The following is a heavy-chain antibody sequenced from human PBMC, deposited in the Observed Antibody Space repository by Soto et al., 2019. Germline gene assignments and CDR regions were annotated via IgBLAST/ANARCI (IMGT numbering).Heavy chain of an antibody. J-gene: IGHJ4*02. D-gene: IGHD1-26*01. CDR2: IFNSGST. CDR1: GGSVSSGTYY. V-gene: IGHV4-61*01. CDR3: ATYTGSSYGRLAY. Sequence: PSETLSLTCTVSGGSVSSGTYYWSWIRQPPGMGLEWIGNIFNSGSTNYNPSLRSRVTISVDTSKNQFSLKLSSVTAADTAVYYCATYTGSSYGRLAYWGQGALGPVSA.